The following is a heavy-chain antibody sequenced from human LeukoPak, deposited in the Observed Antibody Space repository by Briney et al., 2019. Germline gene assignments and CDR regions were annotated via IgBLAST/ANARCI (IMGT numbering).Heavy chain of an antibody. J-gene: IGHJ4*02. V-gene: IGHV3-9*01. CDR1: GFTFDDYA. CDR2: ISWNSGSI. Sequence: GRSLRLSCAASGFTFDDYAMHWVRQAPGKGLEWVSGISWNSGSIGYADSVKGRFTISRDNAKNSLYLQMNSLRAEDTALYYCARDYGSGSYHFDCWGQGTLVTVSS. D-gene: IGHD3-10*01. CDR3: ARDYGSGSYHFDC.